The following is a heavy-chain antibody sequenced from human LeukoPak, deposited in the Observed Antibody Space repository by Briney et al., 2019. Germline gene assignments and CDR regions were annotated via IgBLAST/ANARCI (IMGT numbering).Heavy chain of an antibody. CDR2: INHSGST. J-gene: IGHJ4*02. CDR1: GGSFSGYY. V-gene: IGHV4-34*01. CDR3: ARWGDDSSGYYYDY. D-gene: IGHD3-22*01. Sequence: PSETLSLTCAVYGGSFSGYYWSWIRQPPGKGLEWIGEINHSGSTNYNPSLKSRVTISVDTSKNQFSLKLSSVTAADTAVYYCARWGDDSSGYYYDYWGQGTLVTVSS.